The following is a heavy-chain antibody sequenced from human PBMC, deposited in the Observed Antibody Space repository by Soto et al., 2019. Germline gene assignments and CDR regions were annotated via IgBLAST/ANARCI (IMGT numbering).Heavy chain of an antibody. CDR1: GGTFSSYA. V-gene: IGHV1-69*01. CDR2: IIPIFGTA. CDR3: ARDYYDSSGYLYYYYGMDV. Sequence: QVQLVQSGAEVKKPGSSVKVSCKASGGTFSSYAISWVRQAPGQGLEWMGGIIPIFGTANYAQKFQGRVTITADESTSTAYIELSSLRSEDTAVYYCARDYYDSSGYLYYYYGMDVWGQGTTVTVSS. D-gene: IGHD3-22*01. J-gene: IGHJ6*02.